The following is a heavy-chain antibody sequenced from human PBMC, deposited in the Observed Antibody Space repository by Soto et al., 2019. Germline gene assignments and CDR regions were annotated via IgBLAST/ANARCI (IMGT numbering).Heavy chain of an antibody. Sequence: QVQLQESGPGLVKPSGTLSLTCAVSGGSISSSNWWSWVRQPPGKGLEWIGEIYPSGSTNYNPSLESRVTIAVDTCKNQFGLKLSSVPAADTAVYYCAGDNWYYPGRHFDYWGQGTLVTVSS. J-gene: IGHJ4*02. CDR2: IYPSGST. V-gene: IGHV4-4*02. CDR1: GGSISSSNW. CDR3: AGDNWYYPGRHFDY. D-gene: IGHD1-7*01.